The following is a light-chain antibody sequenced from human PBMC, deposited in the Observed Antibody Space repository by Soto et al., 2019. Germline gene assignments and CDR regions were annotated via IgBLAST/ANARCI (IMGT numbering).Light chain of an antibody. J-gene: IGKJ4*01. CDR3: QQSFITPPLT. V-gene: IGKV1-39*01. Sequence: DIQMTQSPSSLSASIGDRITITCRASQSISTYLNWYQQKPGKAPNLLIYGASTLQSGVPSRFSGRGSATDFTLTISSLQPEDSATYYCQQSFITPPLTFGGGTKVDIK. CDR2: GAS. CDR1: QSISTY.